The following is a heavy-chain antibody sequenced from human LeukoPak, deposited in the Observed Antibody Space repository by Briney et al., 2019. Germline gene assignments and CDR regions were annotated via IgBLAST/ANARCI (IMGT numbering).Heavy chain of an antibody. V-gene: IGHV3-30*03. J-gene: IGHJ4*02. Sequence: ESGGSLRLSCAASGFTFSSYGMRWVRQAPGKGLEWVAVISYDGSNKYYADSVKGRFTISRDNSKNTLYLQMNSLRAEDTAVYYCARESEYYYDSSGYYPKGSDYWGQGTLVTVSS. CDR1: GFTFSSYG. D-gene: IGHD3-22*01. CDR3: ARESEYYYDSSGYYPKGSDY. CDR2: ISYDGSNK.